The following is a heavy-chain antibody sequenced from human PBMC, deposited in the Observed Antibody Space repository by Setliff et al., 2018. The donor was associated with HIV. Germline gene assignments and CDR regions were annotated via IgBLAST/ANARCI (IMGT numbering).Heavy chain of an antibody. J-gene: IGHJ6*03. D-gene: IGHD3-3*01. CDR1: GGSINNYQ. CDR2: IHYSGAA. CDR3: ARSPPTTFWSGYTYYYYMDV. V-gene: IGHV4-59*01. Sequence: SETLSLTCTVSGVSGGSINNYQWSWIRQPPGKGLEWIGYIHYSGAANYNPSLKSRVTISVDTSRNQFSLKLNSVTAADTAVYYCARSPPTTFWSGYTYYYYMDVWGKGTTVTVSS.